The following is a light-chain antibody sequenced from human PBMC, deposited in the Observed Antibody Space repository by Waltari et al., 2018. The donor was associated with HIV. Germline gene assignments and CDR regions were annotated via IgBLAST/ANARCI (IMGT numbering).Light chain of an antibody. CDR1: QAVSNNY. Sequence: EIVLTQSPATLSLSPGERATLSCGASQAVSNNYLAWYQQKPGLAPRLLIYDASRRATGIPDRFSGSGSGTDCTRTISRLEPEDFVVYYCQQYGSSTSYTFGQGTKLEIK. CDR2: DAS. CDR3: QQYGSSTSYT. J-gene: IGKJ2*01. V-gene: IGKV3D-20*01.